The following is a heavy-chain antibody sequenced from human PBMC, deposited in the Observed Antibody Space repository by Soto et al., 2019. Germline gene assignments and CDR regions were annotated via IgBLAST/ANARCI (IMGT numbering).Heavy chain of an antibody. Sequence: GGSLRLSCAASGFTFSSYAMSWVRQAPGKGLEWVSAISGSGGSTYYADSVKGRFTISRDNSKNTLYLQMNSLRAEDKKVYYSAKDYSYGYEGAMDIWGQGTMVTVSS. V-gene: IGHV3-23*01. CDR3: AKDYSYGYEGAMDI. J-gene: IGHJ3*02. CDR1: GFTFSSYA. D-gene: IGHD5-18*01. CDR2: ISGSGGST.